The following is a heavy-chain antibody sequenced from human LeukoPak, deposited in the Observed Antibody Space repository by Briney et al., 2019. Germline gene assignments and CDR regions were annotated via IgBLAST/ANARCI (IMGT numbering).Heavy chain of an antibody. CDR2: IYSGGST. Sequence: GGSLRLSCAASGFIVSGDFMSWVRQAPGKGLEWVSVIYSGGSTYYADSVKGRFTISRDNSKNTLYLQMNSLRAEDTAVYYCARDLGSGWNFDYWGQGTLVTVSS. V-gene: IGHV3-53*01. CDR3: ARDLGSGWNFDY. D-gene: IGHD6-19*01. CDR1: GFIVSGDF. J-gene: IGHJ4*02.